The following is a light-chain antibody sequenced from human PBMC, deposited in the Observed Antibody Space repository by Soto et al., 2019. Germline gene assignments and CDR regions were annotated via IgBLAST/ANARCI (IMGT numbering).Light chain of an antibody. Sequence: QSVLTQPPSASGTPGQRVTISCSGSRSNIGGNFVSWYQQLPGTATRLLVDGNNQRPSGVPDRFSGSKSGTSASLAISGLRSDDEADYYCVAWDDSQSNYVFGTGTKLTVL. CDR3: VAWDDSQSNYV. CDR1: RSNIGGNF. J-gene: IGLJ1*01. CDR2: GNN. V-gene: IGLV1-47*01.